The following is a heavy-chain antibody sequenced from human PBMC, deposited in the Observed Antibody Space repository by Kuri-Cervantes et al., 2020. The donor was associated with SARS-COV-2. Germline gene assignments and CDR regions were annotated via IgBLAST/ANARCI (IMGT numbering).Heavy chain of an antibody. J-gene: IGHJ6*02. D-gene: IGHD6-6*01. V-gene: IGHV4-34*01. CDR2: INHSGST. CDR1: GGSFSGYY. CDR3: ARQFVGYSSSSANYYYYYGMDV. Sequence: SETLSLTCAVYGGSFSGYYWSWIRQPPGKGLEWIGEINHSGSTNYNPSLKSRVTISVDTPKNQFSLKLSSVTAADTAVYYCARQFVGYSSSSANYYYYYGMDVWGQGTTVTVSS.